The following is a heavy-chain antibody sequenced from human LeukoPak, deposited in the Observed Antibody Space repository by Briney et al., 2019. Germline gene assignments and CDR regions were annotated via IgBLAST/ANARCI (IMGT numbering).Heavy chain of an antibody. Sequence: SETLSLTCTVSGGSISSYYWSWIRQPPGKGLEWIGYIYYSGSTNYNPSLKSRVAISVDTSKNQFSLKLCSVTAADTAVYYCARDSAAAGLFDYWGQGTLVTVSS. CDR3: ARDSAAAGLFDY. CDR1: GGSISSYY. J-gene: IGHJ4*02. D-gene: IGHD6-13*01. V-gene: IGHV4-59*01. CDR2: IYYSGST.